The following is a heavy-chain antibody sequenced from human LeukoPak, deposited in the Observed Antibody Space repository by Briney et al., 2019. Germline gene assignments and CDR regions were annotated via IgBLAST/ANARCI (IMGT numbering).Heavy chain of an antibody. V-gene: IGHV1-69*13. CDR3: ARGYYDSSGCIDY. J-gene: IGHJ4*02. CDR2: IIPIFGTA. CDR1: GGTFSSYA. D-gene: IGHD3-22*01. Sequence: SVKVSCKASGGTFSSYAISWVRQAPGQGLEWMGGIIPIFGTANYAQKFQGRVTITADESTSTAYMELSSLRSEGTAVYYCARGYYDSSGCIDYWGQGTLVTVSS.